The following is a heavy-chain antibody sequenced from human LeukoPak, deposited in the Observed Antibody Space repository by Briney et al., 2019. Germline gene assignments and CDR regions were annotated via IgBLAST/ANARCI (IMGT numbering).Heavy chain of an antibody. CDR3: ARGPYKYDGSGAFDI. CDR1: GGSFSAYY. D-gene: IGHD3-22*01. V-gene: IGHV4-34*01. J-gene: IGHJ3*02. CDR2: INHSGST. Sequence: PSETLSLTCAVYGGSFSAYYWTWIRQPPGKGLEWIGEINHSGSTNYNPSLKSRVTISVDTSKNQFSLKLTSVTAADTAVYYCARGPYKYDGSGAFDIWGQGTMVTVSS.